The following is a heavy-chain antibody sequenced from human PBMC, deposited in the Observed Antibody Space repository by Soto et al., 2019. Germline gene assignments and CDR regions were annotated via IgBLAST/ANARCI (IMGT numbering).Heavy chain of an antibody. V-gene: IGHV3-30*18. CDR2: ISYDGSNK. D-gene: IGHD2-15*01. CDR3: AKEGSSSELYYYYMDV. CDR1: GFTFSSYG. J-gene: IGHJ6*03. Sequence: GGSLRLSCAASGFTFSSYGMHWVRQAPGKGLEWVAVISYDGSNKYYADSVKGRFTISRDNSKNTLYLQMNSLRAEDTAVYYCAKEGSSSELYYYYMDVWGKGTTVTVS.